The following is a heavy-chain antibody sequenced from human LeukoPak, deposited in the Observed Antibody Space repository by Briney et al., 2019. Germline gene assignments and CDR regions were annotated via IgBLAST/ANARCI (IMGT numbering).Heavy chain of an antibody. CDR1: GYSFTSYW. J-gene: IGHJ6*02. Sequence: GESLKISCKGSGYSFTSYWIGWVRQMPGKGLEWMGIIYPGDPDTRYSPSFQGQVTISADKSISTAYLQWSSLKASDTAMYYCARLGQWLGTARGHYYGMDVWGQGTTVTVSS. V-gene: IGHV5-51*01. CDR3: ARLGQWLGTARGHYYGMDV. D-gene: IGHD6-19*01. CDR2: IYPGDPDT.